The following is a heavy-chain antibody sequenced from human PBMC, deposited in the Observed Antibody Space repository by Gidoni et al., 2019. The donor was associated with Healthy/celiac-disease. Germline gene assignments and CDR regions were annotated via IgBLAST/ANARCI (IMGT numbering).Heavy chain of an antibody. Sequence: EVQLLESGGGLVQPGGSLRLHCVASGFTFSNHAMSWVRQAPGKGLEWVSALSGGGISTYYTDSVKGRFTISRDNSRNMLFLQMYSLRAEDTAVYYCAKDVVTYYYDSSGYPDYWGQGTLVTVSS. CDR1: GFTFSNHA. J-gene: IGHJ4*02. CDR3: AKDVVTYYYDSSGYPDY. CDR2: LSGGGIST. D-gene: IGHD3-22*01. V-gene: IGHV3-23*01.